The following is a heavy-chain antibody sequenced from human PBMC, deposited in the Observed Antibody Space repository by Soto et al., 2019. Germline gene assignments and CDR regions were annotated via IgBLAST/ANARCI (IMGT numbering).Heavy chain of an antibody. V-gene: IGHV1-46*01. CDR1: GYTFTSYY. J-gene: IGHJ6*02. D-gene: IGHD3-9*01. CDR2: INPSGGST. Sequence: ASVKVSCKASGYTFTSYYMHWVRQAPGQGLEWMGIINPSGGSTSYAQKFQGRVTMTRDTSTSTVYMELSSLRSEDTAVYYCARDEELRYFDWLPYVYYYYGMDDWGQGTTVTVSS. CDR3: ARDEELRYFDWLPYVYYYYGMDD.